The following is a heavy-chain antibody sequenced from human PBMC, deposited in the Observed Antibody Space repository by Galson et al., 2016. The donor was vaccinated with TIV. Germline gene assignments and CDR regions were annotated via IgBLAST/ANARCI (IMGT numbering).Heavy chain of an antibody. D-gene: IGHD1-7*01. J-gene: IGHJ3*01. CDR2: III. V-gene: IGHV3-48*03. CDR3: ARRGNYRADAFDV. Sequence: SLRLSCAASGFTFTSFEMNWVRHGPGRGLEWVASIIIHYADSVKGRFTISRDNARESLFLQMNSLRADDAAVYYCARRGNYRADAFDVWGQGTTVTVSS. CDR1: GFTFTSFE.